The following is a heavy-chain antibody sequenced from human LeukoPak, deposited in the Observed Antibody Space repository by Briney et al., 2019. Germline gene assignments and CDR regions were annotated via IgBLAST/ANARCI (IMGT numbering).Heavy chain of an antibody. V-gene: IGHV3-53*01. CDR2: IYSGGST. CDR3: ASRGATYYYDSSGYFAFDI. CDR1: GFIVSSNY. J-gene: IGHJ3*02. D-gene: IGHD3-22*01. Sequence: GGSLRLSCAASGFIVSSNYMSWVRQAPGRGLEWVSVIYSGGSTYYADSVKGRFTISRDNSKNTLYLQMNSLRAEDTAVYYCASRGATYYYDSSGYFAFDIWGQGTMVTASS.